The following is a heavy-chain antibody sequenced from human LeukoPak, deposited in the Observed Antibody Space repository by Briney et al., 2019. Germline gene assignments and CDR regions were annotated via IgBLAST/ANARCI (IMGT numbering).Heavy chain of an antibody. CDR1: GFTFSSYA. J-gene: IGHJ5*02. Sequence: PGGSLRLSCAASGFTFSSYAMNWVRQAPGKGLEWVSSISGSGGSTYYADSVKGRFTISRDNSKNTLYLQMNSLRAEDTAVYYCAKGALLWFGELYSWFDPWGQGTLVTVSS. V-gene: IGHV3-23*01. D-gene: IGHD3-10*01. CDR3: AKGALLWFGELYSWFDP. CDR2: ISGSGGST.